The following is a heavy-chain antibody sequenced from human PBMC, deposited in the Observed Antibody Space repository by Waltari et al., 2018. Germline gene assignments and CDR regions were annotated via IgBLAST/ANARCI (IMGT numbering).Heavy chain of an antibody. J-gene: IGHJ4*02. CDR2: ITVSDDT. Sequence: EVQLLESGGRLVQPGGSLRLSCAASRLRSTNLAIHWVRLAPGTGLDWVAAITVSDDTFYADSVMGRFTVSRDTSKNTVYLQMNGLRAEDTAIYYCAKPFYNWDDPLHSWGQGTLVAVSS. CDR3: AKPFYNWDDPLHS. D-gene: IGHD1-20*01. V-gene: IGHV3-23*01. CDR1: RLRSTNLA.